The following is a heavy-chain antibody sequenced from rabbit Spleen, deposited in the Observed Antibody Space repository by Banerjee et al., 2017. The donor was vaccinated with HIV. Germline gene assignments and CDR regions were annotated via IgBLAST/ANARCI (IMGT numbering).Heavy chain of an antibody. V-gene: IGHV1S45*01. J-gene: IGHJ4*01. CDR3: TRDDGSGHYIDGYFNL. CDR2: INTVNVGRA. CDR1: GVDFDNYAY. D-gene: IGHD1-1*01. Sequence: QEQLEESGGGLVQPEGSLTLTCTASGVDFDNYAYMCWVRQAPGKGLEWIGCINTVNVGRADYASWAKGRFTIAKTSSTTATLQVTSLTAADTATYFCTRDDGSGHYIDGYFNLWGPGTLVTVS.